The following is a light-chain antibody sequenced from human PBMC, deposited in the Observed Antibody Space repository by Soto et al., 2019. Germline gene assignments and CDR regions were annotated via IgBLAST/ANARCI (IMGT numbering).Light chain of an antibody. CDR1: QDFGNF. Sequence: DIQMTQSPSSVSASVGDRFTISCRASQDFGNFLAWYQQTPGKAPRLLIHGASSLSREIPSRFSGGGTGTHFTLTISGLQPEDLATYFCLQTSTFPRTFGQGTKVDIK. CDR3: LQTSTFPRT. V-gene: IGKV1-12*01. CDR2: GAS. J-gene: IGKJ1*01.